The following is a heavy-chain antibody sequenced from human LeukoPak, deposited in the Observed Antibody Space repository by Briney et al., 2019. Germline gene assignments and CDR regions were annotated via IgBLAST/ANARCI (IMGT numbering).Heavy chain of an antibody. V-gene: IGHV4-4*07. J-gene: IGHJ4*02. Sequence: SETLSLTCSVSGGFISNYYWSWIRRPAGKGLEWIGRMSTSGKTNYNPSLKSRVTMSVDASNNQFFLNLSSVTAADTAVYYCARDSRYYDXWSGYLXYWGQGTLVTVSS. D-gene: IGHD3-3*01. CDR3: ARDSRYYDXWSGYLXY. CDR1: GGFISNYY. CDR2: MSTSGKT.